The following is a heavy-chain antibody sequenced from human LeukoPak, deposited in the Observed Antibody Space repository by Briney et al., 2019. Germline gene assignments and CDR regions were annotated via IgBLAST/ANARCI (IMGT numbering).Heavy chain of an antibody. Sequence: SETLSLTCTVSGGSISSSSYYWGWIRQPPGKGLEWIGSIYYSGSTYYNPSLKSRVTISVDTSKNQFSLKLSSVTAADTAVYYCARQFLVEATLYYFDYWGQGTLVTVSS. V-gene: IGHV4-39*01. CDR2: IYYSGST. CDR1: GGSISSSSYY. J-gene: IGHJ4*02. D-gene: IGHD1-26*01. CDR3: ARQFLVEATLYYFDY.